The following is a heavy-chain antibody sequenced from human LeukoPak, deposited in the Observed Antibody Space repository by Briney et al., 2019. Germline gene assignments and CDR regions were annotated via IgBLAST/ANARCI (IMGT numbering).Heavy chain of an antibody. Sequence: SVKVSCKASGGTFSSYAISWVRQAPGQGLEWMGGIIPIFGTANYAQKFQGRVTITTDESTSAAYMELSSLRSEDTAVYYCARDSGTTRAFDIWGQGTMVTVSS. D-gene: IGHD1-1*01. CDR3: ARDSGTTRAFDI. V-gene: IGHV1-69*05. CDR1: GGTFSSYA. CDR2: IIPIFGTA. J-gene: IGHJ3*02.